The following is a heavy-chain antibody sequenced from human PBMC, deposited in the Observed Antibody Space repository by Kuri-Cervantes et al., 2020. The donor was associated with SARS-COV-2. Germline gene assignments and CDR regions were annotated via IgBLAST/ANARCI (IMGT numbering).Heavy chain of an antibody. CDR2: ISSSGSTI. D-gene: IGHD1-26*01. CDR1: GFTFSDYY. CDR3: GRAFQVGTTTRVEY. J-gene: IGHJ4*02. V-gene: IGHV3-11*01. Sequence: GESLKISCAASGFTFSDYYTSWIRQAPGKGLEWVSYISSSGSTIYYADSVKGRFTISRDNAQNSLYLQMNSLRAEDTAVYYCGRAFQVGTTTRVEYWGQGTLVTVSS.